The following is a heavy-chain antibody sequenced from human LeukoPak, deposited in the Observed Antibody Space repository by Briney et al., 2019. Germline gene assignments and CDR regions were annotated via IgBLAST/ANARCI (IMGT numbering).Heavy chain of an antibody. D-gene: IGHD3-10*01. CDR1: GDSMSSYY. Sequence: PSETLSLTCTVSGDSMSSYYWSWIRQPPEKGLEWIGHVFYSGGTNYNPSLKSRVTISVDTSKNQFSLKLSSVTAVDTAVYYCARHNYGSGNNYFDYWGQGTLVTVSS. CDR3: ARHNYGSGNNYFDY. J-gene: IGHJ4*02. CDR2: VFYSGGT. V-gene: IGHV4-59*08.